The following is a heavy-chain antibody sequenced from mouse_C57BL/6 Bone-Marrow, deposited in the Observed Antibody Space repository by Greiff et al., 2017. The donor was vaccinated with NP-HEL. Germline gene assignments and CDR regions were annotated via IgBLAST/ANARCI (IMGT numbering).Heavy chain of an antibody. V-gene: IGHV1-7*01. CDR2: INPSSGYT. CDR3: ARWGAMDY. J-gene: IGHJ4*01. Sequence: VKLMESGAELAKPGASVKLSCKASGYTFTSYWMHWVKQRPGQGLEWIGYINPSSGYTKYNQKFKDKATWTADKSSSTAYMQLSSLTYEDSAVYYCARWGAMDYWGQGTSVTVSS. CDR1: GYTFTSYW.